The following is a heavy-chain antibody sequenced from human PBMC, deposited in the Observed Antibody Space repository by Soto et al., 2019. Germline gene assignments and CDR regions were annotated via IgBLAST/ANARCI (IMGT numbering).Heavy chain of an antibody. Sequence: GESLKISCKGSGYSFTSYWISWVRQMPGKGLEWMGRIDPSDSYTNYSPSFQGHVTISADKSISTAYLQWSSLKASDTAMYYCAREGVYCSSTSCSSLGYYGMDVWGQGTTVTVSS. V-gene: IGHV5-10-1*01. D-gene: IGHD2-2*01. CDR1: GYSFTSYW. CDR2: IDPSDSYT. J-gene: IGHJ6*02. CDR3: AREGVYCSSTSCSSLGYYGMDV.